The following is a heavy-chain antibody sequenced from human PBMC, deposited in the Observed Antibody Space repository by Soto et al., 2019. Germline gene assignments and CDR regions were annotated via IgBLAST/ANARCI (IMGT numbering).Heavy chain of an antibody. CDR2: ISAYNGNT. D-gene: IGHD6-13*01. CDR1: GYTFTSYG. J-gene: IGHJ6*02. CDR3: ARDHSSSWELYYYGMDV. Sequence: GASVKVSCKASGYTFTSYGISWVRQAPGQGLEWMGWISAYNGNTNYAQKLQGRVTMTTDTSTSTAYMELRSLRSDDTAVYYCARDHSSSWELYYYGMDVWGQGTTVTVSS. V-gene: IGHV1-18*01.